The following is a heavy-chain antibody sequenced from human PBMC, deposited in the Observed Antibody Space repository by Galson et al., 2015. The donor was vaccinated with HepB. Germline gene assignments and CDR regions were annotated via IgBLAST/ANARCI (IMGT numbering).Heavy chain of an antibody. CDR3: ARSGYSGYDSLERGYTYRGGFDY. V-gene: IGHV1-69*06. Sequence: SVKVSCKASGDTFSTYAISWVRQAPGQGLEWMGGIIPMFDTVNYIQKFQDRLTIIADKSTNTVYMELSSLRSEDTAMYYCARSGYSGYDSLERGYTYRGGFDYWGQGLLVTVSS. J-gene: IGHJ4*02. D-gene: IGHD5-12*01. CDR1: GDTFSTYA. CDR2: IIPMFDTV.